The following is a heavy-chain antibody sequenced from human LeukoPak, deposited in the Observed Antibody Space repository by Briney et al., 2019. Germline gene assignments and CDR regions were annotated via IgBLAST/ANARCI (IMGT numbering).Heavy chain of an antibody. V-gene: IGHV1-2*02. CDR3: ARVKRYRSSGFVGY. CDR2: INPNSGGT. J-gene: IGHJ4*02. D-gene: IGHD6-19*01. CDR1: GYTFTGYY. Sequence: GASVKVSCKASGYTFTGYYMHWVRQAPGQGLEWMGWINPNSGGTNYAQKFQGRVTMTRDTSISTAYMELSRLRSDGTAVYYCARVKRYRSSGFVGYWGQGTLVTVSS.